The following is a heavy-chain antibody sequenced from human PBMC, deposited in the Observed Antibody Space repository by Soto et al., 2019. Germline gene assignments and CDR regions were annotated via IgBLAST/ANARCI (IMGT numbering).Heavy chain of an antibody. D-gene: IGHD6-13*01. Sequence: EVQLVESGGGLVQPGGSLRLSCAASGFTFSSDWRSWVRKAPGKGLEWVATIKQDGSEKYYVDSVKGRFTISRDNAKSSLYVQMNSLRADDTAVYYCARGGTHSSWYWRNWGQGTLVTVSS. V-gene: IGHV3-7*01. J-gene: IGHJ4*02. CDR2: IKQDGSEK. CDR3: ARGGTHSSWYWRN. CDR1: GFTFSSDW.